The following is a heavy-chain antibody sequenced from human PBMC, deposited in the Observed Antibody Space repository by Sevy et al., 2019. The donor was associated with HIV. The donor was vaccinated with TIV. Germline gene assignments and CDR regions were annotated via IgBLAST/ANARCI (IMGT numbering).Heavy chain of an antibody. Sequence: GGSLRLSCAASGFTFSSYAMHWVRQAPGKGLEWVAVISYDGSNKYYADSVKGRFTISRDNSKNTLYLQMNSLRAEDTAVYYCARDRSDYYDSSGYYYRGLLDXXGQGTLVTVSS. V-gene: IGHV3-30*04. J-gene: IGHJ4*02. D-gene: IGHD3-22*01. CDR1: GFTFSSYA. CDR2: ISYDGSNK. CDR3: ARDRSDYYDSSGYYYRGLLDX.